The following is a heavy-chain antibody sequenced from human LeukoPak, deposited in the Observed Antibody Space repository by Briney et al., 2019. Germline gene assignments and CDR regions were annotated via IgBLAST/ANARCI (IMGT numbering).Heavy chain of an antibody. CDR2: AADSGST. D-gene: IGHD4-11*01. CDR1: GDSMSDYF. CDR3: ARDFLDYSNPYYYMDV. V-gene: IGHV4-59*12. Sequence: SETLSLTCTVSGDSMSDYFWTWIRQPPGKGQEWIGYAADSGSTNYNPSLKCRVTISVDTSKNQFSLKLSSVTAADTAVYYCARDFLDYSNPYYYMDVWGKGTTVTVSS. J-gene: IGHJ6*03.